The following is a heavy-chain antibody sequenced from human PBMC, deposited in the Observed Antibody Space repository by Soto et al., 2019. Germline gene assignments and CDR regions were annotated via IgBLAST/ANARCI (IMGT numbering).Heavy chain of an antibody. CDR1: GASLSGVY. V-gene: IGHV4-34*01. CDR3: ARAFKGIIENTGWPKPYYYGLDV. D-gene: IGHD6-19*01. Sequence: QVQLQQWGAGLLKPSETLSLTCGVSGASLSGVYWTWIRQTPGRGLEWIGEINHSGSAYYNPALGDRVTISVDTSKKQCSLRLNYVTAADTARYYGARAFKGIIENTGWPKPYYYGLDVWAQGTAVIVSS. J-gene: IGHJ6*02. CDR2: INHSGSA.